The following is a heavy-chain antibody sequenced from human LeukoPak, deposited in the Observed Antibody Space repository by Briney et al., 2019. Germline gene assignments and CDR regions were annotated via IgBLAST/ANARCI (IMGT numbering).Heavy chain of an antibody. V-gene: IGHV3-43*02. CDR1: GFAFHAFD. CDR3: STWAFYHSLDV. J-gene: IGHJ6*02. D-gene: IGHD5/OR15-5a*01. CDR2: INRDGGKT. Sequence: GGSLRLSCAASGFAFHAFDMQWVRQAPGKGLEWVSFINRDGGKTYYADSVRGRFTIARDNSKNSLYLQMNGLRTEDTAFYYCSTWAFYHSLDVWGQGTTVTVSS.